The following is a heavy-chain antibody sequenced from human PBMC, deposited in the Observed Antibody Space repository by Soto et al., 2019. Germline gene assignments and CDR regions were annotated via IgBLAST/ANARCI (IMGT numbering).Heavy chain of an antibody. CDR2: ISSNGGSYI. CDR1: GFTFSSYA. CDR3: ARGSAFIGLDY. V-gene: IGHV3-64*04. D-gene: IGHD1-26*01. Sequence: GGSLRLSCAASGFTFSSYAMHWVRQAPGKGLEYVSAISSNGGSYIYDTDSVKGRFTISRDNTKDSLYLQMNSLRAEDTAIYYCARGSAFIGLDYWGQGTPVTVSS. J-gene: IGHJ4*02.